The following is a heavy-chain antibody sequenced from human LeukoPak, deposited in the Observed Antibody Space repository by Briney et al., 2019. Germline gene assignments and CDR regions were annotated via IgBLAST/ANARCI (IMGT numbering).Heavy chain of an antibody. CDR2: INHSGST. J-gene: IGHJ4*02. Sequence: SETLSLTCAVYGGSFSGYYWSWIRQPPGKGLEWIGEINHSGSTNYNPSLKSRVTISVDTSKNQFSLKLSSVTAADTAVYYCGRELVDYDFWSGYYPNYYFDCWGQGTLVAVSS. CDR3: GRELVDYDFWSGYYPNYYFDC. D-gene: IGHD3-3*01. CDR1: GGSFSGYY. V-gene: IGHV4-34*01.